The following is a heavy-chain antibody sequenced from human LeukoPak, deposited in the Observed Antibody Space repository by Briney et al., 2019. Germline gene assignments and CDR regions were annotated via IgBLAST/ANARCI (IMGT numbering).Heavy chain of an antibody. J-gene: IGHJ4*02. D-gene: IGHD3-9*01. CDR2: IYHSGST. CDR3: ARRTTYFGWLPSESPSCFDY. V-gene: IGHV4-38-2*02. CDR1: GGSISSYY. Sequence: SETLSLTCTVSGGSISSYYWGWIRQPPGKGLEWIGSIYHSGSTYYNPSLKSRVTISVDTSKNQFSLKVTSVTAADTAVYYCARRTTYFGWLPSESPSCFDYWGQGTLVTVSS.